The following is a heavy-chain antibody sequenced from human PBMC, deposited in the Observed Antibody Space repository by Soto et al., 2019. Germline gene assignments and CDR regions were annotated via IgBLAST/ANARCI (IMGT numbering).Heavy chain of an antibody. CDR2: ISTYNGNT. D-gene: IGHD3-22*01. J-gene: IGHJ4*02. CDR1: GYTFITYG. V-gene: IGHV1-18*01. Sequence: QVQPVQSGAEVKKPGASVKVSCKASGYTFITYGVSWVRQAPGQGLDWLGWISTYNGNTRYAERLQGRVTMTTDTTTNTAYMELRNLRYDDTAVYYCARGPTDYYDNSANYFLDYWGQATLVTVSS. CDR3: ARGPTDYYDNSANYFLDY.